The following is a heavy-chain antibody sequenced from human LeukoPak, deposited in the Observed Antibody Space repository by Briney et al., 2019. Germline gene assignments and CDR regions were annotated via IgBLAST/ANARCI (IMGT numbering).Heavy chain of an antibody. CDR3: ARVGWRGNWFDP. CDR1: GGSISSSSYY. D-gene: IGHD2-2*03. J-gene: IGHJ5*02. V-gene: IGHV4-61*01. Sequence: SETLSLTCTVSGGSISSSSYYWSWIRQPPGKGLEWIGYIYYSGSTNYNPSLKSRLTISVDTSKNQFSLKLSSVTAADTAVYYCARVGWRGNWFDPWGQGTLVTVSS. CDR2: IYYSGST.